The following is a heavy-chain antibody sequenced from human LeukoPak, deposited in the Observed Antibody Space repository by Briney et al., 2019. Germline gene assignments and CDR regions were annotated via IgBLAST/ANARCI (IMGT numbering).Heavy chain of an antibody. V-gene: IGHV4-34*01. J-gene: IGHJ5*02. CDR2: INHSGST. D-gene: IGHD3-10*01. CDR3: ARENHSLARYGSGRSNWFDP. CDR1: GGSFSGYY. Sequence: PSETLSLTCAVYGGSFSGYYWSWIRQPPGKGLEWIGEINHSGSTNYNPSLKSRVTMSVDTSKNQLSLKLSSVTAADTAVYYCARENHSLARYGSGRSNWFDPWGQGTLVTVSS.